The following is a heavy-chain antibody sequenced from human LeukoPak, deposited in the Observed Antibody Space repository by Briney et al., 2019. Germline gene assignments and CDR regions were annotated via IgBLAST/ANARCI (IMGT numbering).Heavy chain of an antibody. CDR1: GYTFTGYY. V-gene: IGHV1-2*06. D-gene: IGHD3-22*01. CDR2: INPNSGGT. J-gene: IGHJ4*02. Sequence: ASVKVSCKASGYTFTGYYMHWVRQAPGQGLEWMGRINPNSGGTNYAQKFQGRVTMTRDTSISTAYMELSSLRSEDTAVYYCARDYDSSGYSIGYYFDYWGQGTLVTVSS. CDR3: ARDYDSSGYSIGYYFDY.